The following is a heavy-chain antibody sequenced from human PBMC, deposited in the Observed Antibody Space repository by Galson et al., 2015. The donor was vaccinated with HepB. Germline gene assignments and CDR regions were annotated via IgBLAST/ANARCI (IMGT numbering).Heavy chain of an antibody. CDR2: ISGSGGST. CDR1: GFTFSSYA. CDR3: AKDHSGDYSTFDY. D-gene: IGHD4-17*01. J-gene: IGHJ4*02. V-gene: IGHV3-23*01. Sequence: SLRLSCAASGFTFSSYAMSWVRQAPGKGLEWVSAISGSGGSTYYADSVKGRFTISRDNSKNMLYLQMNSLRAEDTAVYYCAKDHSGDYSTFDYWGQGTLVTVSS.